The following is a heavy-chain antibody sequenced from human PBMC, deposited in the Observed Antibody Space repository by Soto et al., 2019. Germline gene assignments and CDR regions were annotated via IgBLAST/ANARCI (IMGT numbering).Heavy chain of an antibody. CDR3: GPGNSAVYSMDV. CDR1: GFTFSSYA. CDR2: ISDSGDNT. V-gene: IGHV3-23*01. D-gene: IGHD1-7*01. J-gene: IGHJ6*02. Sequence: GGSLRLSCAASGFTFSSYAMSWVRQAPGKGLEWVSAISDSGDNTYYADSIKGRFTISRDNSKNTLYLHMNSLRADDTAVYYCGPGNSAVYSMDVWGQGTTVTVSS.